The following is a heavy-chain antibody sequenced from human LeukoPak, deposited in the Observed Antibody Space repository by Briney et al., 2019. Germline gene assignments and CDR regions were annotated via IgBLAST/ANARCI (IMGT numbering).Heavy chain of an antibody. J-gene: IGHJ4*02. CDR2: IYYSGST. D-gene: IGHD3-22*01. CDR3: ARYYYDSSGSSQYYFDY. Sequence: SETLSLTCTVSGGSISSYYWSWIRQPPGKGLEWIGYIYYSGSTNYNPSLKSRVTISVDTSKNQFSLKLSSVTAADTAVYYCARYYYDSSGSSQYYFDYWGQGTLVTVSS. CDR1: GGSISSYY. V-gene: IGHV4-59*08.